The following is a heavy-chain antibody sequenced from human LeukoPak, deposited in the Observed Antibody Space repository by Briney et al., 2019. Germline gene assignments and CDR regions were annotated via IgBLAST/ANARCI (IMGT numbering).Heavy chain of an antibody. CDR2: ISYDGSNK. Sequence: PGGSLRLSCAASGFTFSSYAMHWVRQAPGKGLEWVAVISYDGSNKYYADSVKGRFTISRDNSKNTLYLQMNSLRAEDTAVYYCARDGRITMVRGVIITHYYYYMDVWGKGTTVTVSS. V-gene: IGHV3-30*04. CDR3: ARDGRITMVRGVIITHYYYYMDV. J-gene: IGHJ6*03. D-gene: IGHD3-10*01. CDR1: GFTFSSYA.